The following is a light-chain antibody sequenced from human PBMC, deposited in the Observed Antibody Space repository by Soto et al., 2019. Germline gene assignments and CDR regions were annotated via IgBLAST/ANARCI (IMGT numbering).Light chain of an antibody. J-gene: IGKJ4*01. V-gene: IGKV4-1*01. CDR2: WAS. CDR3: QQYYSSSLT. Sequence: DIVMTQSPDSLAVSLGERATIKCRSSQSILKSSIKKNSLAWYQQKPGQPPRLLIYWASTRDSGVPDRFSGSGSGTDFTITITRLQAEDVAVYYCQQYYSSSLTFGGGTKVDIK. CDR1: QSILKSSIKKNS.